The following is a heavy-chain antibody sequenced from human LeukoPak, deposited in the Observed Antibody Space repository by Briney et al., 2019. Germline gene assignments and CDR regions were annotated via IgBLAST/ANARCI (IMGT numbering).Heavy chain of an antibody. V-gene: IGHV3-48*04. CDR2: ISSSSSTI. J-gene: IGHJ4*02. D-gene: IGHD3-9*01. Sequence: SGGSLRLSCAASGFTFSSYGMTWVRQAPGKGLEWVSYISSSSSTIYYADSVKGRFTISRDNAKSSLYLQMNSLRAEDTAVYYCARNVLRYFDRYYFDYWGQGTLVTVSS. CDR1: GFTFSSYG. CDR3: ARNVLRYFDRYYFDY.